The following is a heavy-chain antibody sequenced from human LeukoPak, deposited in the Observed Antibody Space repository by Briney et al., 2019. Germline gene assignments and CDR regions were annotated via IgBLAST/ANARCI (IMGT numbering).Heavy chain of an antibody. CDR3: ARSGGRGATFFDY. Sequence: GGSLRLSCAASGFTFSSYSMNWVRQAPGKGLEWVSSISSSSSYIYYADSVKGRFTISRDNAKNSLYLQMNSLRAEDTAVYYCARSGGRGATFFDYWGQGTLVTVSS. CDR1: GFTFSSYS. V-gene: IGHV3-21*01. CDR2: ISSSSSYI. J-gene: IGHJ4*02. D-gene: IGHD1-26*01.